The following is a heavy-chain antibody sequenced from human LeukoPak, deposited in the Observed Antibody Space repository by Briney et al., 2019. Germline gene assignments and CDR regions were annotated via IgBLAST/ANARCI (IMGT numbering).Heavy chain of an antibody. J-gene: IGHJ4*02. CDR3: VRGGVDY. CDR2: INGDGGST. Sequence: GGSLRLSCAASGFTFSSYAMSWVRQAPGKGLVWVSRINGDGGSTDYAVSVKGRFTISRDNAKNTLYLQMNSLRAGDTAVYYCVRGGVDYWGQGTLVTVSS. V-gene: IGHV3-74*01. D-gene: IGHD3-16*01. CDR1: GFTFSSYA.